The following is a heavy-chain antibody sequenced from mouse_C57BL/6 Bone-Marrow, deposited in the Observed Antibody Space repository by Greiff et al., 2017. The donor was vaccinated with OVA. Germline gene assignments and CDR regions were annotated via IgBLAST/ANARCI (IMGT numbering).Heavy chain of an antibody. Sequence: QVQLQQSGPGLVQPSQSLSITCTASGFSLTSYGVHWVRQSPGQGLEWLGVIWSGGSTDYNAAFMSRLSITKDNSKSQVFFKMNSLQADDTAIYYCAKKNPYYYAMDYWGQGTSVTVSS. CDR1: GFSLTSYG. V-gene: IGHV2-5*01. J-gene: IGHJ4*01. CDR2: IWSGGST. CDR3: AKKNPYYYAMDY.